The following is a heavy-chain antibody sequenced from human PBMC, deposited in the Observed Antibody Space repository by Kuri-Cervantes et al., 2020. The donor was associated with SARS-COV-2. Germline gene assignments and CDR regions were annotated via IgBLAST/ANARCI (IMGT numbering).Heavy chain of an antibody. J-gene: IGHJ4*02. CDR3: AKDPAQYDSSGYYYEGYFDY. V-gene: IGHV3-30-3*01. CDR2: ISYDGSNK. Sequence: GESLKISCAASGFTFSSYAMHWVRQAPGKGLEWVAVISYDGSNKYYADSVKGRFTISRDNSKNTLYLQMNSQRAEDTAVYYCAKDPAQYDSSGYYYEGYFDYWGQGTLVTVSS. CDR1: GFTFSSYA. D-gene: IGHD3-22*01.